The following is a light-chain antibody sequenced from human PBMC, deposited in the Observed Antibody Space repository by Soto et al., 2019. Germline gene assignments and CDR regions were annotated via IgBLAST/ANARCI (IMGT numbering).Light chain of an antibody. J-gene: IGKJ1*01. Sequence: DIVLTQSPAPLSLSPGERATLSCRASQSVSSFLAWYRQKPGQAPRLLIYDASKRATGIPARFSGSGSGTDFTLTISSLEPEDVAVYYCQQYGSSPSTLGQGTKVDIK. CDR2: DAS. CDR3: QQYGSSPST. V-gene: IGKV3-11*01. CDR1: QSVSSF.